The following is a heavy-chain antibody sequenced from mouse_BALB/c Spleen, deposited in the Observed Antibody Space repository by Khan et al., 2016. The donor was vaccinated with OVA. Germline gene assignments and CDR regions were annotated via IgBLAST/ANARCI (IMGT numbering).Heavy chain of an antibody. D-gene: IGHD1-1*01. CDR1: GFDFSRYW. J-gene: IGHJ2*01. CDR2: INPDSSTI. Sequence: EVQLQESGGGLVQPGGSLKLSCAASGFDFSRYWMSWVRQAPGKGLEWIGQINPDSSTINYTPSLKDKFIISRDDANNTLYLQMSKVRSEDAALYDGARPRYYGLYFDHWGQGTTLAVSS. CDR3: ARPRYYGLYFDH. V-gene: IGHV4-1*02.